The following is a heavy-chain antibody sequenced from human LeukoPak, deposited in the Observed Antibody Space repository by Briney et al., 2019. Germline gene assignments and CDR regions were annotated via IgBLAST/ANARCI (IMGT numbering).Heavy chain of an antibody. V-gene: IGHV4-30-4*08. CDR2: INYIGST. D-gene: IGHD3-22*01. J-gene: IGHJ3*02. CDR1: GASISSDDYY. CDR3: ARHDPLITMIVGERAFDM. Sequence: SQTLSLTCTVSGASISSDDYYWSWIRQPPGKGLERIGYINYIGSTNYNPSLKNRVTISVDTSTNQFSLRLTSVTAADTAVYYCARHDPLITMIVGERAFDMWGQGTMVTVPS.